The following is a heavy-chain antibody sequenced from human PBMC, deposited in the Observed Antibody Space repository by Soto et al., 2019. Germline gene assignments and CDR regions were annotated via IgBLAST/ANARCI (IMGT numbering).Heavy chain of an antibody. J-gene: IGHJ3*02. CDR3: ARVQSGHGDTDAFDI. D-gene: IGHD3-10*01. CDR1: GGSISSGGYY. Sequence: QVQLQESGPGLVKPSQTLSLTCTVSGGSISSGGYYWSWIRQHPGKGLEWIGYIYYSGSTYYNPSLKSRVTISVHTSKNQFSLKLSSVTAADAAVYYCARVQSGHGDTDAFDIWGQGTMVAVSS. CDR2: IYYSGST. V-gene: IGHV4-31*03.